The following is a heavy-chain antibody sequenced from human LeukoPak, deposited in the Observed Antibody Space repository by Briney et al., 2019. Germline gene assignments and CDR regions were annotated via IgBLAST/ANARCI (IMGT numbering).Heavy chain of an antibody. Sequence: PGGSLRLSCAASGFTFSNAWMSWVRQAPGKGLEWVGRIKSKTDGGKTDYAAPVKGRFTISRDDSKNTLYLQMNSLKTEDTAVYYCTTHREDCGGDCYSGGIDYWGQGTLVTVSS. D-gene: IGHD2-21*01. CDR1: GFTFSNAW. J-gene: IGHJ4*02. CDR3: TTHREDCGGDCYSGGIDY. CDR2: IKSKTDGGKT. V-gene: IGHV3-15*01.